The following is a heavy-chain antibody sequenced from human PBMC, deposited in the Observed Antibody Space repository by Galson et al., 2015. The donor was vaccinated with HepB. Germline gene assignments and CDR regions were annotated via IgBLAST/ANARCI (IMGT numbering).Heavy chain of an antibody. CDR1: GFTFSSYG. J-gene: IGHJ4*02. Sequence: SLRLSCAASGFTFSSYGMHWVRQAPGKGPEWVAVISYDGSNKYYADSVKGRFTISRDNSKNTLYLQMNSLRAEDTAVYYCASLPHYYDSSGSENSYFDYWGQGTLVTVSS. CDR2: ISYDGSNK. CDR3: ASLPHYYDSSGSENSYFDY. D-gene: IGHD3-22*01. V-gene: IGHV3-30*03.